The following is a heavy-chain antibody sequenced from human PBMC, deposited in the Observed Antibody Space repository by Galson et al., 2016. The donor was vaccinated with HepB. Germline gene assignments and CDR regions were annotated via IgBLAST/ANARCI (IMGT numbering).Heavy chain of an antibody. CDR1: GFTFDDYG. CDR2: INWNGGST. J-gene: IGHJ2*01. D-gene: IGHD3-22*01. Sequence: SLRLSCAASGFTFDDYGMSWVRQAPGKGLEWVSGINWNGGSTGYADSVKGRFTISRDNAKNSLYLQMNSLRAEDTALYYCARGRGYYYWYFDLRGRGTLVTVSS. CDR3: ARGRGYYYWYFDL. V-gene: IGHV3-20*04.